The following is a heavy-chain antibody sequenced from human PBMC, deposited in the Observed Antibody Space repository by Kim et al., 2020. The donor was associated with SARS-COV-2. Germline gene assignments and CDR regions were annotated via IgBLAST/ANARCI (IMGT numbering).Heavy chain of an antibody. CDR2: ISYDGSNK. CDR3: ARDESPFLVDYYGSGSHS. D-gene: IGHD3-10*01. Sequence: GGSLRLSCAASGFTFSSYAMHWVRQAPGKGLEWVAVISYDGSNKYYADSVKGRFTISRDNSKNTLYLQMNSLRAEDTAVYYCARDESPFLVDYYGSGSHSWGQGPLVTVSS. V-gene: IGHV3-30*04. J-gene: IGHJ4*02. CDR1: GFTFSSYA.